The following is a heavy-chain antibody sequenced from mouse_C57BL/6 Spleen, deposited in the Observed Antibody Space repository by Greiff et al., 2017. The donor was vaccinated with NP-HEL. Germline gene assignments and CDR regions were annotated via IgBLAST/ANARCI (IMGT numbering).Heavy chain of an antibody. Sequence: VQLVESGTELVKPGASVKLSCKASGYTFTSYWMHWVKQRPGQGLEWIGNINPRNGGTNYNEKFKSKATLTVDKSSSTAYMQLSSLTSEYSAVYYCARSPSILGSTPFDYWGQGTTLTVSS. CDR3: ARSPSILGSTPFDY. J-gene: IGHJ2*01. V-gene: IGHV1-53*01. CDR2: INPRNGGT. D-gene: IGHD1-1*01. CDR1: GYTFTSYW.